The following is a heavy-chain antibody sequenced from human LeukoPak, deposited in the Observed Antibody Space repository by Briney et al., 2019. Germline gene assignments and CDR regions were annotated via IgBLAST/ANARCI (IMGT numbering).Heavy chain of an antibody. CDR1: GGSISSSTYY. V-gene: IGHV4-39*07. CDR3: ARETLPTASGSYWGGDFDY. D-gene: IGHD3-10*01. J-gene: IGHJ4*02. CDR2: IYYSGST. Sequence: SETLSLTCTVSGGSISSSTYYWGWIRQPPGKGLEWIGSIYYSGSTYYNPPLKSRVTISVDTSKNQFSLKVTSVTAADTAVYYCARETLPTASGSYWGGDFDYWGQGTLVTVSS.